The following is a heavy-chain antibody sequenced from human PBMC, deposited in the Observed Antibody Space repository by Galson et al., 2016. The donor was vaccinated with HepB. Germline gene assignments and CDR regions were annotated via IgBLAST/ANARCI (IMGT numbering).Heavy chain of an antibody. CDR2: TYYRSKWYN. V-gene: IGHV6-1*01. CDR1: GDSVSSNSAA. D-gene: IGHD7-27*01. Sequence: CAISGDSVSSNSAAWNWIRQSPSRGLEWLGRTYYRSKWYNDYAVSVKSRITIKPDTSKTQFSLQLSSVTPEDTAVYYCARSYLLGRGFGWWGQGTLVTVSS. J-gene: IGHJ4*02. CDR3: ARSYLLGRGFGW.